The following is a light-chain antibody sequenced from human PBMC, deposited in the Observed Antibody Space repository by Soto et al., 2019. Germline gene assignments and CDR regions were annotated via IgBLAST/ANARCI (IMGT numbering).Light chain of an antibody. J-gene: IGKJ1*01. Sequence: DIHTTQSPSSLSGSVGDIVTITCRTSQSISSYLNWYQQKPGKAPQLQIYGASSLQSGVPSRFSGSGSGTEFTLTISNLQPDDFATYFCQQYNNYPRTFGQGTKVDIK. CDR2: GAS. CDR1: QSISSY. V-gene: IGKV1-39*01. CDR3: QQYNNYPRT.